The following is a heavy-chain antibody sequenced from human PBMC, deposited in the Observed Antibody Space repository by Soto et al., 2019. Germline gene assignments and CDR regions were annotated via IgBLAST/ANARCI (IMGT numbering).Heavy chain of an antibody. J-gene: IGHJ3*02. V-gene: IGHV3-74*01. Sequence: GGSLRLSCAASGFTFSSYWMHWVRQAPGKGLVWVSRINSDGSSTSYADSVKGRFTISRDNAKNTLYLQMNSLRAEDTAVYYWASQKIGRGGYVPIEDAFDIWGQGTMVTVSS. D-gene: IGHD3-10*01. CDR2: INSDGSST. CDR1: GFTFSSYW. CDR3: ASQKIGRGGYVPIEDAFDI.